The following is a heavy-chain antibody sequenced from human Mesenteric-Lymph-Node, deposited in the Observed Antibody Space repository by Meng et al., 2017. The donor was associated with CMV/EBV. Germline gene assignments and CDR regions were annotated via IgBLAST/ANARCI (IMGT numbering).Heavy chain of an antibody. V-gene: IGHV4-4*02. J-gene: IGHJ4*02. CDR1: GGSEW. CDR3: ARTEVEGYCSGGSCYPPEY. Sequence: GGSEWWSWVRQPPGKGLEWIGEIHHRGSTNYSPSLKSRVTISVDKSRNQLSLILRSVSAADTAVYYCARTEVEGYCSGGSCYPPEYWGRGTLVTVSS. CDR2: IHHRGST. D-gene: IGHD2-15*01.